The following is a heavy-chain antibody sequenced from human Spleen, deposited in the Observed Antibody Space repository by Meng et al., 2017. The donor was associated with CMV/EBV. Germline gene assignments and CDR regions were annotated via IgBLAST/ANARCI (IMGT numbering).Heavy chain of an antibody. CDR2: ISSSSSYI. D-gene: IGHD2-2*01. CDR1: GFTFSSYG. Sequence: GESLKISCAASGFTFSSYGMHWVRQAPGKGLEWVSSISSSSSYIYYADSVKGRFTISRDNAKNSLYLQMNSLRAEDTAVYYCASNKLLGYCSSTSCPSSGNYYYYYGMDVWGQGTTVTVSS. J-gene: IGHJ6*02. CDR3: ASNKLLGYCSSTSCPSSGNYYYYYGMDV. V-gene: IGHV3-21*01.